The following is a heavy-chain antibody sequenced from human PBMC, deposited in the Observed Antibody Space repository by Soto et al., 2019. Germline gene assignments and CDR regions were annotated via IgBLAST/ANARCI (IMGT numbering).Heavy chain of an antibody. V-gene: IGHV4-39*01. CDR1: GDSISSSSYY. D-gene: IGHD6-13*01. J-gene: IGHJ6*02. CDR3: ARQGGVIAAAGTMYYYYGMDV. CDR2: IYYSGST. Sequence: SETLSLTCTVSGDSISSSSYYWGWIRQPPGKGLEWIGSIYYSGSTYYNPSLKSRVTISVDTSKNQFSLKLSSVTAADTAVYYCARQGGVIAAAGTMYYYYGMDVWGQGTTVTVSS.